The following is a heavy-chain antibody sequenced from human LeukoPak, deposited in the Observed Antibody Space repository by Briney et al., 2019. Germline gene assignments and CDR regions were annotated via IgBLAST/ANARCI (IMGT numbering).Heavy chain of an antibody. Sequence: SETLSLTCAVYGGSFSGYYWSWIRQPPGKGLEWIGEINHSGSTNYNPSLKSRVTISVDTSKNQFSLKLSSVTAADTAVYYCAKDPPTTTGRLGELSFISFDYWGQGTLVTVSS. D-gene: IGHD3-16*02. CDR3: AKDPPTTTGRLGELSFISFDY. CDR1: GGSFSGYY. V-gene: IGHV4-34*01. J-gene: IGHJ4*02. CDR2: INHSGST.